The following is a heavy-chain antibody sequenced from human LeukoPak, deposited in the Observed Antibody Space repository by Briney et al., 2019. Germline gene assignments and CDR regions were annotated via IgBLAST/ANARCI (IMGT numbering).Heavy chain of an antibody. J-gene: IGHJ4*02. Sequence: ASVKVSCKASGYTFTSYDINWVRQATGQGLEWMGWMDPNSGNTGYAQKVQGRGTITRNTSISTAHMELSSLRSEDTAVYYCERVVWGYGSGSYYKVIDYWGQGTLVTVSS. V-gene: IGHV1-8*03. CDR1: GYTFTSYD. CDR2: MDPNSGNT. CDR3: ERVVWGYGSGSYYKVIDY. D-gene: IGHD3-10*01.